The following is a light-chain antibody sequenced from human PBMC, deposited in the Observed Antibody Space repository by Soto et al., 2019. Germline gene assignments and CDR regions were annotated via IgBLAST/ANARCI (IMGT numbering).Light chain of an antibody. Sequence: QSALTQPASVSGSPGQSITISCTGTSSDVGGYNYVSWYQHHPGKAPKLMIYEVSNRPSGVSNRFSGSKSGNTASLTISGLQAEDEADYYCSSYTSSSTLDVFGGGTQLTVL. V-gene: IGLV2-14*01. CDR2: EVS. CDR3: SSYTSSSTLDV. CDR1: SSDVGGYNY. J-gene: IGLJ7*01.